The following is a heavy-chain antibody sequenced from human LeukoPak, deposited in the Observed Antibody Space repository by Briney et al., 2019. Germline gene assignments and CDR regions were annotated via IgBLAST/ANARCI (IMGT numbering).Heavy chain of an antibody. V-gene: IGHV5-51*01. Sequence: GEALKISCKGSAYSFTSYCIGWVGQMPRKGLEWMGIIYPGDSDTRYTPSFQGQVTISADKSISTAYLQWSSLKASDTAMYYCARLGCSSTSCYAVYFDYWGRGTLVTVSS. J-gene: IGHJ4*02. CDR1: AYSFTSYC. CDR3: ARLGCSSTSCYAVYFDY. D-gene: IGHD2-2*01. CDR2: IYPGDSDT.